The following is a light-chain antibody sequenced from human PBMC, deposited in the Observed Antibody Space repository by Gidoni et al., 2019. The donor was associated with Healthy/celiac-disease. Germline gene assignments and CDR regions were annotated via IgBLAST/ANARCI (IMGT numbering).Light chain of an antibody. V-gene: IGLV1-44*01. J-gene: IGLJ1*01. CDR3: AAWDDSLNGSYV. CDR1: SSNIGSNT. Sequence: SLLTHPPSPSGTPGPEVTISCSGSSSNIGSNTVNWYQQLPGTAPKLLIYSNKQRPSGVPDRFSGSKSGTSASLAISGLQSEDEADYYCAAWDDSLNGSYVFGTGTKVTVL. CDR2: SNK.